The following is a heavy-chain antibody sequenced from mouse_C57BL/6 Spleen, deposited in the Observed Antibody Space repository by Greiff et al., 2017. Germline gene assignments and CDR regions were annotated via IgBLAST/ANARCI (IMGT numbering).Heavy chain of an antibody. Sequence: QVQLQQSGAELVKPGASVKISCKASGYAFTSYWMNWVKQRPGKGLEWIGQIYPGDGDTNYNGKFKGKATLTVDKSSSTAYMQLSSLTSEDSAVYFCARGGATMVYFDYWGQGTTLTVSS. CDR2: IYPGDGDT. V-gene: IGHV1-80*01. D-gene: IGHD2-2*01. J-gene: IGHJ2*01. CDR3: ARGGATMVYFDY. CDR1: GYAFTSYW.